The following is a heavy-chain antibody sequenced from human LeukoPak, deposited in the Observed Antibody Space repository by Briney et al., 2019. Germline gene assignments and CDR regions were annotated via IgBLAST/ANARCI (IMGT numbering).Heavy chain of an antibody. J-gene: IGHJ3*02. CDR3: ARHQSSGYYLDAFDI. CDR2: IIPIFGTA. V-gene: IGHV1-69*05. CDR1: GYTFTGYY. D-gene: IGHD3-22*01. Sequence: SVKVSCKASGYTFTGYYMHWVRQAPGQGLEWMGRIIPIFGTANYAQKFQGRVTITTDESTSTAYMELSSLRSEDTAVYYCARHQSSGYYLDAFDIWGQGTMVTVSS.